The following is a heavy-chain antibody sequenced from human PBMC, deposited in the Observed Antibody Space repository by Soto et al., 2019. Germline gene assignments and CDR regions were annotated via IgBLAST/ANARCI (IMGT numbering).Heavy chain of an antibody. J-gene: IGHJ6*02. CDR3: AFTLSANYYYGMDV. CDR1: GGTFSSYA. Sequence: QVQLVQSGAEVKKPGSSVKVSCKASGGTFSSYAISWVRQAPGQGLEWMGGIIPIFGTPDYAQKFQGRVTITADESTSTAYTELSSLRSDDTAVYYCAFTLSANYYYGMDVWGQGTTVTVSS. CDR2: IIPIFGTP. D-gene: IGHD3-16*01. V-gene: IGHV1-69*12.